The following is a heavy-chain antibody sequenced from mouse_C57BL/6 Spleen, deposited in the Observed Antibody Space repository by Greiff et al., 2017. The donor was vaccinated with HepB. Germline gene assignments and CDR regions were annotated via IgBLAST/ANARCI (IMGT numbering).Heavy chain of an antibody. CDR1: GFTFSSYA. V-gene: IGHV5-9-1*02. Sequence: EVQGVESGEGLVKPGGSLKLSCAASGFTFSSYAMSWVRQTPEKRLEWVAYISSGGDYIYYADTVKGRFTISRDNARHTLYLQMSSLKSEDTAMYYCTRDRYDGYYSWYFDVWGTGTTVTVSS. CDR2: ISSGGDYI. D-gene: IGHD2-3*01. J-gene: IGHJ1*03. CDR3: TRDRYDGYYSWYFDV.